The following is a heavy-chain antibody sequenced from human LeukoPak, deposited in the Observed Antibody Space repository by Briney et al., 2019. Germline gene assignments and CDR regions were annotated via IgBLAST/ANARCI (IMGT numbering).Heavy chain of an antibody. J-gene: IGHJ4*02. V-gene: IGHV4-61*02. Sequence: PQTLSLTCTVSRGSISSGSNFWNWIRQPAGKGLEWFRRINTSRSTSYNPSLKSRVTISVDTSKNQFSLELSSVTAADTAVFFCAKEGYTSSGYSGYYYFDYWGQGTLVTVSS. CDR1: RGSISSGSNF. D-gene: IGHD6-13*01. CDR2: INTSRST. CDR3: AKEGYTSSGYSGYYYFDY.